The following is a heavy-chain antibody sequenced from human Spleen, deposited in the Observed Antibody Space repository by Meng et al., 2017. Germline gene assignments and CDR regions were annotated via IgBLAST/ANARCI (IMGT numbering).Heavy chain of an antibody. CDR1: GFTFSSYA. CDR3: AKVCSPLSSGWYRDYYGMDV. V-gene: IGHV3-23*01. CDR2: ISGSGGST. Sequence: GESLKISCAASGFTFSSYAMSWVRQAPGKGLEWVSAISGSGGSTYYADSVKGRFTISRDNSKNTLYLQMNSLRAEDTAVYYCAKVCSPLSSGWYRDYYGMDVWGQGTTVTVSS. D-gene: IGHD6-19*01. J-gene: IGHJ6*02.